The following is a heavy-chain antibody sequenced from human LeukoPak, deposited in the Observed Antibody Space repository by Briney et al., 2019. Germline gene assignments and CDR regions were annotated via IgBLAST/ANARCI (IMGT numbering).Heavy chain of an antibody. D-gene: IGHD3-22*01. CDR2: MPNGRRNN. V-gene: IGHV3-30*03. CDR3: ATSRDFYDTSGYYPYYFDC. CDR1: GFTFCTYG. Sequence: PGGSLRLSCAASGFTFCTYGMHWVRQAPDKGLEWVAVMPNGRRNNYYAESVKGRFTISRDNSKNTLYLQMNSLRTEDTAVYYCATSRDFYDTSGYYPYYFDCWGQGTLVTVSS. J-gene: IGHJ4*02.